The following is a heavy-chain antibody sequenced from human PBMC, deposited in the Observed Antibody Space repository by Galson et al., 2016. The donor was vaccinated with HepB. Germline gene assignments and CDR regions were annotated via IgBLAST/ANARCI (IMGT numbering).Heavy chain of an antibody. CDR1: GFTLSGYG. D-gene: IGHD3-3*01. J-gene: IGHJ4*02. Sequence: LRLSCAAPGFTLSGYGMHWVRQQPGKGLEWVSLIWFDGTNEYYADSVKGRFTISRDNSKNILYLQMDSLRAEDTAVYYCARGGVLTIPFDYWGQGTLVTVSS. V-gene: IGHV3-33*08. CDR2: IWFDGTNE. CDR3: ARGGVLTIPFDY.